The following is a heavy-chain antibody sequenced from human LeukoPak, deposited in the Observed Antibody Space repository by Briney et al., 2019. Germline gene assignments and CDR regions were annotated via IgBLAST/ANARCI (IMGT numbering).Heavy chain of an antibody. D-gene: IGHD3-10*01. J-gene: IGHJ4*02. V-gene: IGHV1-8*01. CDR1: GYTFTSYD. CDR3: AREGYGSGSYNY. CDR2: MNPNSGNT. Sequence: ASVKVSCKASGYTFTSYDINWVRQATGQGLEWMGWMNPNSGNTGYAQKFQGRVTMTRNTSISTAYMELSSLRSEDTAAYYCAREGYGSGSYNYWGQGTLVTVSS.